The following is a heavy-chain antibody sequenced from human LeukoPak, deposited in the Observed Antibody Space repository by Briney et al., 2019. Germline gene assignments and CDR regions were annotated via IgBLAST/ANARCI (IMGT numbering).Heavy chain of an antibody. CDR1: GLTFNSYA. J-gene: IGHJ5*02. CDR2: ISFDESHE. Sequence: GGSLRLSCVASGLTFNSYAMNWVRQAPGKGLEWVAVISFDESHEYYADSVKGRFTISKDNSRNTVYLQMDSLRAEDTAVYYCARAAGVRNWFDPWGQGTLVTVSS. CDR3: ARAAGVRNWFDP. V-gene: IGHV3-30*14.